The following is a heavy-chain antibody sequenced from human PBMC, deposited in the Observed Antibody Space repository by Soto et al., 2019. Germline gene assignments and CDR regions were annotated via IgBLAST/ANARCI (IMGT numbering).Heavy chain of an antibody. Sequence: GGSLRLSCAASGFTFSSYAMHWVRQAPGKGLEWVAVISYDGSNKYYADSVKGRFTFSRDNSKNTLYLQMNSLRAEDTAVYYCARDRYSSGWYRSDYFDYWGQGTLVTVSS. CDR1: GFTFSSYA. CDR3: ARDRYSSGWYRSDYFDY. CDR2: ISYDGSNK. D-gene: IGHD6-19*01. V-gene: IGHV3-30-3*01. J-gene: IGHJ4*02.